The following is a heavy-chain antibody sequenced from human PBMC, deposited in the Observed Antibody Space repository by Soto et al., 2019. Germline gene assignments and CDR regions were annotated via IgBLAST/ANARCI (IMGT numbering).Heavy chain of an antibody. Sequence: SETLSLTCTVSGGSISSYYWSWIRQPPGKGLEWIGYIYYSGSTNYNPSLKSRVTISVDTSKNQFSLKLSSVTAADTAVYYCAREGVSSSWYYYYAMDVWCQGTTVTVAS. CDR3: AREGVSSSWYYYYAMDV. CDR2: IYYSGST. V-gene: IGHV4-59*01. D-gene: IGHD6-13*01. J-gene: IGHJ6*02. CDR1: GGSISSYY.